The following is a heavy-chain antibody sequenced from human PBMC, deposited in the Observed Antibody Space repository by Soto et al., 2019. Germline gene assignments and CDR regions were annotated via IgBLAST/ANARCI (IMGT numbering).Heavy chain of an antibody. CDR3: AREMYTTRGSPFDY. D-gene: IGHD3-16*01. CDR1: GYPFTSYY. V-gene: IGHV1-46*01. J-gene: IGHJ4*02. CDR2: INPSSGST. Sequence: QVQLVQSGAEVKKPGASVKVSCKASGYPFTSYYVHWVRQAPGQGLEWMGFINPSSGSTSYAQKFQGRVTMTRATATSTVYMEVSSRRSEATAVDYCAREMYTTRGSPFDYWGQRTLVTVSS.